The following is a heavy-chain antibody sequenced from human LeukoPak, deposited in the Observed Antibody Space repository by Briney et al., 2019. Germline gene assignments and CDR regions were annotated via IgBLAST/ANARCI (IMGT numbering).Heavy chain of an antibody. V-gene: IGHV1-18*01. CDR2: ISAYNGNT. CDR3: ARGRFDYYDSSGYYRPREYYSYYYYMDV. CDR1: GYTFTSYG. Sequence: ASVKVSCKASGYTFTSYGISWVRQAPGQGLEWTGWISAYNGNTNYAQKLQGRVTMTTDTSTSTAYMELRSLRSDDTAAYYCARGRFDYYDSSGYYRPREYYSYYYYMDVWGKGTTVTISS. J-gene: IGHJ6*03. D-gene: IGHD3-22*01.